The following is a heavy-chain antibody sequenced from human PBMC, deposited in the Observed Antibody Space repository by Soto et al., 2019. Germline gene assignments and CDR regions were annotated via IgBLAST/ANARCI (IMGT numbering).Heavy chain of an antibody. D-gene: IGHD3-3*01. CDR2: ISGSGGST. J-gene: IGHJ6*02. V-gene: IGHV3-23*01. Sequence: GGSLRLSCAASGFTFSSYAMSWVRQAPGKGLKWVSVISGSGGSTYYADSVKGRFTISRDNSKNTLYLQMDSLRAEDTAVYYCAKGDDFWSGYYYQKYGMDVWGQGTTVTV. CDR3: AKGDDFWSGYYYQKYGMDV. CDR1: GFTFSSYA.